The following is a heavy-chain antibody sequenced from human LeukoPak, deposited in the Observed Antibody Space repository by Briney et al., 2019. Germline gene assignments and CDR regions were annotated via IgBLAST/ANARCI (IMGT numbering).Heavy chain of an antibody. CDR3: ARERNGKSDY. V-gene: IGHV1-58*02. J-gene: IGHJ4*02. Sequence: ASVKVSCKASGFTFTSSAMQWVRQARGQRLEWIGWIVVGSGSTNYAQKFQGRVTITTDESTSTAYMELSSLRSEDTAVYYCARERNGKSDYWGQGTLVTVSS. CDR1: GFTFTSSA. CDR2: IVVGSGST.